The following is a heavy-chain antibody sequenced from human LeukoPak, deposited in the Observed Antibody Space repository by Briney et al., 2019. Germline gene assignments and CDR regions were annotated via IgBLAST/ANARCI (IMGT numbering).Heavy chain of an antibody. D-gene: IGHD3-9*01. CDR1: GFTFSSYW. J-gene: IGHJ6*03. CDR3: AKDHLAYDILTGYYMPYMDV. CDR2: IKQDGSEK. V-gene: IGHV3-7*01. Sequence: GGSLRLSCAASGFTFSSYWMSWVRQAPGKGLEWVANIKQDGSEKYYADSVKGRFTISRDNSNNTLYLQMNTLRAEDTAVYYCAKDHLAYDILTGYYMPYMDVWGKGTTVTISS.